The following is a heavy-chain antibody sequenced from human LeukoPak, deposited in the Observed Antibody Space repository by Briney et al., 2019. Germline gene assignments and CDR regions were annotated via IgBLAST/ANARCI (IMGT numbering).Heavy chain of an antibody. J-gene: IGHJ5*02. V-gene: IGHV3-74*01. CDR3: VRDLVGRDDT. CDR1: GFTFSAYW. D-gene: IGHD1-26*01. CDR2: TNPDGNST. Sequence: GGSLRLSCAASGFTFSAYWFHWVRQAPGEGPVWVSRTNPDGNSTDHADSVRGRFVISRDNARNTLYLQMNSLRAEDTAVYYCVRDLVGRDDTWGQGTLVTVSS.